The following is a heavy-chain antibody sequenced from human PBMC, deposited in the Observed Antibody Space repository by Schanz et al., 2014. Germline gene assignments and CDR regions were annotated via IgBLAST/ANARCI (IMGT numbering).Heavy chain of an antibody. CDR3: VRVSFADPRLYRGMDRDIDY. V-gene: IGHV3-33*01. CDR1: GFTFSSYD. CDR2: LWHDGSKK. Sequence: QAQLVESGGGVVQPGRSLRLSCVASGFTFSSYDVFWVRQAPGTGLEWVAILWHDGSKKYYADSVKGRFTVSRDNSKNTLYLQLNSLRAEDTAVYYCVRVSFADPRLYRGMDRDIDYWGQGTLVTVSS. J-gene: IGHJ4*02. D-gene: IGHD5-18*01.